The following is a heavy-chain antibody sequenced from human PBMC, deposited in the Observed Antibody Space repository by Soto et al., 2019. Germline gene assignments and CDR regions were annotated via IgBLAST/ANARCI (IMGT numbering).Heavy chain of an antibody. V-gene: IGHV4-61*01. CDR2: IYYSGST. CDR3: ATETNYYDSSGYYSYFDY. J-gene: IGHJ4*02. CDR1: GGSVSSGSYY. D-gene: IGHD3-22*01. Sequence: SETLSLTCTVSGGSVSSGSYYWSWIRQPPGKGLEWIGYIYYSGSTNYNPSLKSRVTISVDTSKNQFPLKLSSVTAADTAVYYCATETNYYDSSGYYSYFDYWGQGTLVTVS.